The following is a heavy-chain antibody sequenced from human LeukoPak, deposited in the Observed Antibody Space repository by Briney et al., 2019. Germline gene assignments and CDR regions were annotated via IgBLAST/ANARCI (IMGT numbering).Heavy chain of an antibody. Sequence: GGSLRLSCAASGFSFTNYGMSWVRQAPGKGLEWISAINENGAITKYADSVRGRFTISRDNSKDTLYLQINSLRVEDTAVYYCGSLYCSSKGCYPAFDYWGQGTLVTVSS. J-gene: IGHJ4*02. CDR1: GFSFTNYG. D-gene: IGHD2-15*01. CDR2: INENGAIT. CDR3: GSLYCSSKGCYPAFDY. V-gene: IGHV3-23*01.